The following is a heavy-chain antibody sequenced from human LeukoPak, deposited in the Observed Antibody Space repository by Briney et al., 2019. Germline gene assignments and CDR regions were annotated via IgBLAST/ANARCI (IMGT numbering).Heavy chain of an antibody. J-gene: IGHJ6*02. CDR1: GGTFSSYA. D-gene: IGHD3-9*01. V-gene: IGHV1-69*13. Sequence: GASVKVSCKASGGTFSSYAISWVRQAPGQGLEWMGGIIPIFGTANYAQKFQGRVTITADESTSTAYMELSSLRSEDTAVYYCARGEWLRYFDWPYYYGMDVWGQGTTVTVSS. CDR2: IIPIFGTA. CDR3: ARGEWLRYFDWPYYYGMDV.